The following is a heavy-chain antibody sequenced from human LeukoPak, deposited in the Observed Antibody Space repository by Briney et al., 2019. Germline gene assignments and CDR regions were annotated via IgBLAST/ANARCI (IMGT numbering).Heavy chain of an antibody. D-gene: IGHD3-16*01. CDR2: IYDSGGT. CDR1: GGSISSYY. V-gene: IGHV4-4*08. Sequence: SETLSLTCTVSGGSISSYYWSWIWQPPGKGLEWIGYIYDSGGTNYNPSLKSRVTISVDTSKNQFSLKLSSVTAADTAVYYCARDAKDPIRKGADYWGQGTLVTVSS. CDR3: ARDAKDPIRKGADY. J-gene: IGHJ4*02.